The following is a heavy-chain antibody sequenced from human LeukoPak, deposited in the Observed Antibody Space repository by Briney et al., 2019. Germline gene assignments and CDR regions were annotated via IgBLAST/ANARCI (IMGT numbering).Heavy chain of an antibody. CDR3: ARSGGYSYGYLDY. Sequence: GSLRLSCAASGFTVNSNYMSWVRQAPGKGLEWVSVIYSGGSTYYADSVKGRFTISRDNSKNTLYLQMNSLRAEDTAVYYCARSGGYSYGYLDYWGQGTLVTVSS. CDR1: GFTVNSNY. CDR2: IYSGGST. D-gene: IGHD5-18*01. J-gene: IGHJ4*02. V-gene: IGHV3-53*01.